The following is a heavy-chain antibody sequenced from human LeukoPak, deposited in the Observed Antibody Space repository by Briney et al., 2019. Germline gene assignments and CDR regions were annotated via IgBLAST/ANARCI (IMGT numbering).Heavy chain of an antibody. J-gene: IGHJ4*02. CDR2: IYHSGST. D-gene: IGHD3-16*01. CDR3: ARDRAFDYVHPHSPDY. CDR1: GYSISSGYY. Sequence: SETLSLTCTVSGYSISSGYYWGWIRQPPGKGLEWIGSIYHSGSTYYNPSLKSRVTISVDTSKNQFSLKLSSVTAADTAVYYCARDRAFDYVHPHSPDYWGQGTLVTVSS. V-gene: IGHV4-38-2*02.